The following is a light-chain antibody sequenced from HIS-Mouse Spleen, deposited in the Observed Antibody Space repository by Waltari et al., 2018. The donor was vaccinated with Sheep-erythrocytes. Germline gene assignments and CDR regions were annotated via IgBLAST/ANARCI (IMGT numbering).Light chain of an antibody. CDR3: YSTDSSGNHSNWV. J-gene: IGLJ3*02. V-gene: IGLV3-10*01. Sequence: VLTQPPSVSVSPGQTARITCSGDALPKKYAYWYQQKSGTAPVLVIYEDSKRPSGIPERFSGSSSGTMATLTIRGAQVEDEADYYCYSTDSSGNHSNWVFGGGTKLTVL. CDR2: EDS. CDR1: ALPKKY.